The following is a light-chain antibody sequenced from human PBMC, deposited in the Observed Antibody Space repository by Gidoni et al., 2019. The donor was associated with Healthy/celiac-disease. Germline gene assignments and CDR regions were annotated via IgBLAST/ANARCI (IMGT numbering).Light chain of an antibody. CDR3: QQSYSTPQT. Sequence: DIQMPQSPSSLSASVRDRVTITCRASQSIRSYLNWYQQKPGKAPKLLIYAASSLQSGVPSRFSGSGSGTDFTLTISSLQPEDFATYLCQQSYSTPQTFGPGTKVDIK. V-gene: IGKV1-39*01. CDR1: QSIRSY. J-gene: IGKJ3*01. CDR2: AAS.